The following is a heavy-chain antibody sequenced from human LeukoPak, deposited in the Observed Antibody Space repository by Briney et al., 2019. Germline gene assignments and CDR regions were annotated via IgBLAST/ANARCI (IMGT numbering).Heavy chain of an antibody. CDR3: ARWGDILTGYGYP. V-gene: IGHV4-59*01. CDR2: IYYSGST. J-gene: IGHJ4*02. Sequence: PSETLSLTCTVSGGSISSYYWSRIRQPPGKGLEWIGYIYYSGSTNYSPSLKSRVTISVDTSKNQFSLKLSSVTAADTAVYYCARWGDILTGYGYPWGQGTLVTVSS. CDR1: GGSISSYY. D-gene: IGHD3-9*01.